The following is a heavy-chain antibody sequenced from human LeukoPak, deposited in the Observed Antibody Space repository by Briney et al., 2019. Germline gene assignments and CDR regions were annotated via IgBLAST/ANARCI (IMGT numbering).Heavy chain of an antibody. V-gene: IGHV3-23*01. J-gene: IGHJ4*02. D-gene: IGHD1-26*01. Sequence: QPGGSLRLSCAASGFTFSSSAMSWVRQAPGKGLEWVSGISGSGGTTHYADSVKGRFTISRDNSKNSLYLQMNSLRAEDTAVYYCAREVGKGNTDLYSGSYVVFDYWGQGTLVTVSS. CDR3: AREVGKGNTDLYSGSYVVFDY. CDR2: ISGSGGTT. CDR1: GFTFSSSA.